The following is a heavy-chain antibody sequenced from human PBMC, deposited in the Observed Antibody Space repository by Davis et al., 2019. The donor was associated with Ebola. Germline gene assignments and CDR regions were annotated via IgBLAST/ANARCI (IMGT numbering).Heavy chain of an antibody. V-gene: IGHV4-39*02. CDR3: AREGFWSGYYTWYYFDY. CDR1: GGSISSGSYY. CDR2: IYYSGST. J-gene: IGHJ4*02. D-gene: IGHD3-3*01. Sequence: MPGGSLRLSCTVSGGSISSGSYYWGWIRQPPGKGLEWIGSIYYSGSTYYNPSLKSRVTISVDTSKNQFSLKLSSVTAADTAVYYCAREGFWSGYYTWYYFDYWGQGTLVTVSS.